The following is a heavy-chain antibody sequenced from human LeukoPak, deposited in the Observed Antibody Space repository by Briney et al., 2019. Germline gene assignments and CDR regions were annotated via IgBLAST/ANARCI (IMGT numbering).Heavy chain of an antibody. CDR3: ARLRGGPFDP. V-gene: IGHV4-39*07. Sequence: SETLSLTCTVSGGSISSSSYYWGWIRQPPGKGLEWIGSIYYSGSTYYNPSLKSRVTISVDTSKNQFSLKLSSVTAEDTAVYYCARLRGGPFDPWGQGTLVTVSS. CDR1: GGSISSSSYY. D-gene: IGHD3-16*01. J-gene: IGHJ5*02. CDR2: IYYSGST.